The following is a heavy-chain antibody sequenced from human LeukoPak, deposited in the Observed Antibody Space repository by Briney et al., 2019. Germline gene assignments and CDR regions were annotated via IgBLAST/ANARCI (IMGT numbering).Heavy chain of an antibody. V-gene: IGHV3-33*01. CDR1: GFTFSSYG. J-gene: IGHJ4*02. Sequence: PGGSLRLSCAASGFTFSSYGMHWVRQAPGKGLEWVAVIWYDGSNKYYADSVKGRFTISRDNSKNTLYLQMNSLRAEDTAVYYCASPVNYGDYVPFDYWGQGTLVTVSS. CDR3: ASPVNYGDYVPFDY. CDR2: IWYDGSNK. D-gene: IGHD4-17*01.